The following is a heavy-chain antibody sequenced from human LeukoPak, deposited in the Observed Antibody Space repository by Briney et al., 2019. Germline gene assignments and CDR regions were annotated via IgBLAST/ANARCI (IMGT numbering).Heavy chain of an antibody. J-gene: IGHJ4*02. D-gene: IGHD2-21*02. Sequence: ASVTVSCKASGYTFTSYGISWVRQAPGQGLEWMGWISAYNGNTNYAQKLQGRVTMTTDTSTSAAYMELRSLRSDDTAVYYCARETPPRSYCGGDCRDYWGQGTLVTVSS. CDR3: ARETPPRSYCGGDCRDY. V-gene: IGHV1-18*01. CDR1: GYTFTSYG. CDR2: ISAYNGNT.